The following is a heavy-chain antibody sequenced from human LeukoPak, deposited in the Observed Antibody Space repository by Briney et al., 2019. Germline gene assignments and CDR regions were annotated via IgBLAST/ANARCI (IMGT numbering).Heavy chain of an antibody. V-gene: IGHV3-23*01. Sequence: GGSLRLSCAASGFSFSSHAMSWVPHAPGKGLQWVSTISSGGGTTYYGDSVKGRFTISRDNSKNTLYLQMNSLRVDDTAIYYCANRGTKWLPPPTDAFDVWGQGTMVTVSS. D-gene: IGHD2-8*01. CDR2: ISSGGGTT. CDR1: GFSFSSHA. CDR3: ANRGTKWLPPPTDAFDV. J-gene: IGHJ3*01.